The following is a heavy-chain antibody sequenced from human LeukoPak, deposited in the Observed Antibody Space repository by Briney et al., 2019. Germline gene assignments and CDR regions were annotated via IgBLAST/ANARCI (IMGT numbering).Heavy chain of an antibody. CDR1: GFTFSSYA. CDR2: ISYDGSNK. D-gene: IGHD6-19*01. Sequence: GRSLRLSCAASGFTFSSYAMHWVRQAPGKGLEWVAIISYDGSNKYYADSVKGRFTISRDNPQNSLYLQMNSLRAEDTAVYYCARVARPWGISVAGTFDSWGQGTLVTVSS. V-gene: IGHV3-30*04. CDR3: ARVARPWGISVAGTFDS. J-gene: IGHJ4*02.